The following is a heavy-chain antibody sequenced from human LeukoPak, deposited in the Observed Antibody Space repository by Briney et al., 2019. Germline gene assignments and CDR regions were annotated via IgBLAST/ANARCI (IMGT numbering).Heavy chain of an antibody. CDR2: FDPGDGET. Sequence: ASVKVSCKVSGYTLTELSMHWVRQAPGKGLEWMGGFDPGDGETIYAQKFQGRVTMTEDTSTDTAYMELTSLRSEDTAVYYCATAIVVVVASTAAFDIWGQGTMVTVS. CDR1: GYTLTELS. D-gene: IGHD2-15*01. CDR3: ATAIVVVVASTAAFDI. V-gene: IGHV1-24*01. J-gene: IGHJ3*02.